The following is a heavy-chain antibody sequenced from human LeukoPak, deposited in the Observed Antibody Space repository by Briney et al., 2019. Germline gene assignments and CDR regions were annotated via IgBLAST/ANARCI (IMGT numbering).Heavy chain of an antibody. CDR1: GFTFSSYA. V-gene: IGHV3-23*01. CDR3: AKHSGTYTDYGFDY. CDR2: ISGSGSST. Sequence: GGSLRLSCAASGFTFSSYAMSWVRQAPGKGLEWVSAISGSGSSTYYTDSVKGRFTISRDNSKNTLYLQKNSLRAEDTAVYYCAKHSGTYTDYGFDYWGQGTLVTVSS. D-gene: IGHD3-10*01. J-gene: IGHJ4*02.